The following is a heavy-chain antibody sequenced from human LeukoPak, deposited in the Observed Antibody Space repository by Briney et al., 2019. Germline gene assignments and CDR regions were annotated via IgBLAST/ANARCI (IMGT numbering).Heavy chain of an antibody. D-gene: IGHD4-17*01. V-gene: IGHV4-59*08. J-gene: IGHJ3*02. CDR1: GGSISSYY. CDR3: ARQDYGDAFDT. CDR2: IYYSGST. Sequence: ASETLSLTCTVSGGSISSYYWSWIRQPPGKGLEWIGYIYYSGSTNYNPSLKSRVTISVDTSKNQFPLKLSSVTAADTAVYYCARQDYGDAFDTWGQGTMVTVSS.